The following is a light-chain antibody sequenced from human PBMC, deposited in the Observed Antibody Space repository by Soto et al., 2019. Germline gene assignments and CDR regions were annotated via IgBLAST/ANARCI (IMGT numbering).Light chain of an antibody. J-gene: IGLJ1*01. V-gene: IGLV2-14*01. CDR3: SSYTSSSPPLYG. CDR1: SSDVGGYNY. CDR2: DVS. Sequence: SLLTQPASVSGSPGQSITISSPRTSSDVGGYNYVSWYQQHPGEAPKLMIYDVSNRPSGVSNRFSGSKSGNTASLTISELQAEDEADYYCSSYTSSSPPLYGFGTGTKVTVL.